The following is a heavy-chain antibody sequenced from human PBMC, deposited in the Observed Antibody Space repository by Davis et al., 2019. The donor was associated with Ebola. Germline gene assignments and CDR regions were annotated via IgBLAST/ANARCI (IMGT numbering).Heavy chain of an antibody. J-gene: IGHJ6*03. D-gene: IGHD2-21*02. CDR2: ISAYNGNT. Sequence: ASVKVSCKASGYTFTSYGISWVRQAPGQGLEWMGWISAYNGNTNYAQKLQGRVTMTTDTSTSTAYMELSSLRSEDTAVYYCAREVGGDRSSGYYYYYMDVWGKGTTVTVSS. V-gene: IGHV1-18*04. CDR3: AREVGGDRSSGYYYYYMDV. CDR1: GYTFTSYG.